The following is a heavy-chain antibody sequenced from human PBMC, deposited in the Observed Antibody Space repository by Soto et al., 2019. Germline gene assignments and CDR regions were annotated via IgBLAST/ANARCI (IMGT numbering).Heavy chain of an antibody. V-gene: IGHV1-18*04. Sequence: QVQLVESGAEVKKPGASVKVSCKASGYTFTNYGISWVRQAPGQGLEWMGWISGYNGNTKYAQKFQGRVTMTTDTPTNTANTDLRSMRSEDTSVYYSARDLKYHDERRANFYNDSSMHVWGPGTRVTVS. CDR1: GYTFTNYG. CDR2: ISGYNGNT. CDR3: ARDLKYHDERRANFYNDSSMHV. D-gene: IGHD3-3*01. J-gene: IGHJ6*02.